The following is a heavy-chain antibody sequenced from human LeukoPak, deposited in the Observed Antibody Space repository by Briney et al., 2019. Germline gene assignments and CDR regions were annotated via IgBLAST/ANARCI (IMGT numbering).Heavy chain of an antibody. V-gene: IGHV1-8*03. CDR1: GYTFTSYD. D-gene: IGHD3-22*01. CDR2: MNPNSGNT. J-gene: IGHJ4*02. CDR3: ARVGYDSSGGDY. Sequence: ASVKVSCKASGYTFTSYDINWVRQATGQGLEWMGWMNPNSGNTGYAQKFQGRVTITRNTSISTAYMELSSLRSEDTAVYYCARVGYDSSGGDYWGQGTLVTVSS.